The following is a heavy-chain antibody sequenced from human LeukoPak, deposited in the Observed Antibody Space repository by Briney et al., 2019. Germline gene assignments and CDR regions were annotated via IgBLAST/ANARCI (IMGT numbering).Heavy chain of an antibody. CDR3: AKDRPYSSSSDADY. Sequence: GGSLRLSCAASGFTFSSNGMHCVRQAPGKGMEWVAFIRYDGINKYYADSVKGRFTISRDNSKNALYLQMNSLRAEDTAVYYCAKDRPYSSSSDADYWGQGTLVTVSS. V-gene: IGHV3-30*02. D-gene: IGHD6-6*01. CDR2: IRYDGINK. CDR1: GFTFSSNG. J-gene: IGHJ4*02.